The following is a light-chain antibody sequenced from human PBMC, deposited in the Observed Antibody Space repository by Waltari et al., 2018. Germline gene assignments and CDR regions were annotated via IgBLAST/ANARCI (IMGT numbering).Light chain of an antibody. CDR1: SSDIGGYNG. Sequence: QSALTQPPSVSKSLGQSVTISCTGTSSDIGGYNGVSWYQQHSGTVPRLLIYEVSKRPSGVSDRFSASKSGNTASLTISGLQAEDEADYYCGSYRSGDTWVFGGGTRLTVL. J-gene: IGLJ3*02. CDR2: EVS. V-gene: IGLV2-18*02. CDR3: GSYRSGDTWV.